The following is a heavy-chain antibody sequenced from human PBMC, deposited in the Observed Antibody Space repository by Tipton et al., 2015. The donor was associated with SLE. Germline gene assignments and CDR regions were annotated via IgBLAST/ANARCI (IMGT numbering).Heavy chain of an antibody. CDR1: GGSISSSSYY. J-gene: IGHJ3*02. CDR2: IYYSGST. Sequence: TLSLTCTVSGGSISSSSYYWGWIRQPPGKGLEWIGSIYYSGSTYYSPSLKSRVTISVDTSKNQFSLKLSSVTAADTAVYYCVLLELPLGYCSGGSCPDAFDIWGQGTMVTVSS. V-gene: IGHV4-39*07. CDR3: VLLELPLGYCSGGSCPDAFDI. D-gene: IGHD2-15*01.